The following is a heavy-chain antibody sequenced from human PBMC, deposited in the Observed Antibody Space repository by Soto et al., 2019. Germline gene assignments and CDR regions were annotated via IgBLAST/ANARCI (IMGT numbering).Heavy chain of an antibody. D-gene: IGHD1-26*01. CDR3: ARHPVSGSYAYYYGMDV. CDR2: IIPIFGTA. Sequence: ASVKVSCKASGGTFSSYAISWVRQAPGQGLEWMGGIIPIFGTANYAQKFQGRVTITADESTSTAYMELSSLRSEDTAVYYCARHPVSGSYAYYYGMDVWGQGTTVTVS. J-gene: IGHJ6*02. CDR1: GGTFSSYA. V-gene: IGHV1-69*13.